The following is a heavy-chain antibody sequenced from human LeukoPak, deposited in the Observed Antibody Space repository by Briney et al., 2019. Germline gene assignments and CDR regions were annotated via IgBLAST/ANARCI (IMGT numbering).Heavy chain of an antibody. CDR2: IRYDGSNK. Sequence: GGSLRLSCAASGFTFSSYGMHWVRQAPGKGLEWVAFIRYDGSNKYYADSVKGRLTISRDNSKNTLYLQMNSLRAEDTAVYYCAKEGGYGELSSYFDYWGQGTLVTVSS. CDR3: AKEGGYGELSSYFDY. D-gene: IGHD3-16*02. CDR1: GFTFSSYG. J-gene: IGHJ4*02. V-gene: IGHV3-30*02.